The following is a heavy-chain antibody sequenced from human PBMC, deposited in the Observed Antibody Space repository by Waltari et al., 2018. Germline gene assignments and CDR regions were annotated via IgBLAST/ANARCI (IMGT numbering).Heavy chain of an antibody. CDR3: ASYSNWRTTPDFQH. V-gene: IGHV3-21*01. J-gene: IGHJ1*01. CDR1: GFTFSSYS. CDR2: ISSSSSYI. Sequence: EVQLVESGGGLVKPGGSLRLSCAASGFTFSSYSMNWVRQAPGKGLEWFSSISSSSSYIHDAYSVKGRLTISRDNAKNSLYLQMNGLRAEDTAVYYCASYSNWRTTPDFQHWGQGTWSPSPQ. D-gene: IGHD1-1*01.